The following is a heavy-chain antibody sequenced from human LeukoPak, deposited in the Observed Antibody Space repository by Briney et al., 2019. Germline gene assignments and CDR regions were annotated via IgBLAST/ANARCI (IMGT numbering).Heavy chain of an antibody. CDR2: ISSSSSYI. V-gene: IGHV3-21*01. CDR3: ARDGVSYGDQYYFDY. CDR1: GFTFSSHS. J-gene: IGHJ4*02. D-gene: IGHD4-17*01. Sequence: PGGSLRLSCAASGFTFSSHSMNWVRQAPGKGLEWVSSISSSSSYIYYADSVKGRFTISRDNAKNSLYLQMNSLRAEDTAVYYCARDGVSYGDQYYFDYWGQGTLVTVSS.